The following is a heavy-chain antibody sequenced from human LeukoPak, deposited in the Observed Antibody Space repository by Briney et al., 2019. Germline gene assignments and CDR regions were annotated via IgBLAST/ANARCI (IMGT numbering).Heavy chain of an antibody. Sequence: GGSLRLSCVGSGFTFSDAWMSWVRQAPGKGLEWVGRIKSKSDGGTRDYAARVKGRFTISRDDSRNTLYLQMNSLKTEDTAVYYCTTRRQDGWWGQGTLVTVS. J-gene: IGHJ4*02. D-gene: IGHD2-15*01. CDR3: TTRRQDGW. CDR2: IKSKSDGGTR. CDR1: GFTFSDAW. V-gene: IGHV3-15*01.